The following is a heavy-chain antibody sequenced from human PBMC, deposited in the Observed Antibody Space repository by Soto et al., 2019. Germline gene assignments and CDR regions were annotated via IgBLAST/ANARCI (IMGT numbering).Heavy chain of an antibody. CDR3: ARDIHSNYDGSYYYGMDV. Sequence: PSATLSLTCTVSGGSVSSASYYWSWIRQPPGNGLEWIVYIYYSGSTNYNPSLKSRVTISVDTSKNQFSLKLSSVTAADTAVYYCARDIHSNYDGSYYYGMDVWGQGTTVTVSS. V-gene: IGHV4-61*01. D-gene: IGHD4-4*01. CDR2: IYYSGST. CDR1: GGSVSSASYY. J-gene: IGHJ6*02.